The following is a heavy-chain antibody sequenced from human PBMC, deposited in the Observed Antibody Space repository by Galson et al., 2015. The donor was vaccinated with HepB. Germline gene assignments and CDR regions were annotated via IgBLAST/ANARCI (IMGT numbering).Heavy chain of an antibody. CDR1: VYTFTSYG. Sequence: SVKVSCKASVYTFTSYGISWVRQAPGQGLEWMGWISAYNGNTNYSQKLQGRVTMTTDTSTSTAYMELRSLRSDDTAVYYCARDFLPYSSGWYSGYWGQGTLVTVSS. CDR3: ARDFLPYSSGWYSGY. J-gene: IGHJ4*02. D-gene: IGHD6-19*01. V-gene: IGHV1-18*01. CDR2: ISAYNGNT.